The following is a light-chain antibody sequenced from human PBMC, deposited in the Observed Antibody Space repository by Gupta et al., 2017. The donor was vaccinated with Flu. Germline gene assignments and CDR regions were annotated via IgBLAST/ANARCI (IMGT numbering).Light chain of an antibody. J-gene: IGLJ2*01. Sequence: YDLTQPPSMSVTPGQTANISCSGHELGNKYVCWYQQKPGQSPVLVIYADSKRPPGIPERFSASNSGNTATLTISGAQNLDEAEYYCQSWDTNTAVFGRGTQLTVL. V-gene: IGLV3-1*01. CDR2: ADS. CDR1: ELGNKY. CDR3: QSWDTNTAV.